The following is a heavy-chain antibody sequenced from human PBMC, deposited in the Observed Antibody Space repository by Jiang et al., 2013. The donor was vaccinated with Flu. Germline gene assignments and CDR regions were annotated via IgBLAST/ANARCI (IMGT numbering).Heavy chain of an antibody. J-gene: IGHJ5*02. V-gene: IGHV3-23*01. CDR2: ISGSGGST. Sequence: QLLESGGGLVQPGGSLRLSCAASGFTFSSYAMSWVRQAPGKGLEWVSAISGSGGSTYYADSVKGRFTISRDNSKNTLYLQMNSLRAEDTAVYYCAKDGYSSGWPKNWFDPWGQGTLVTVSS. CDR1: GFTFSSYA. D-gene: IGHD6-19*01. CDR3: AKDGYSSGWPKNWFDP.